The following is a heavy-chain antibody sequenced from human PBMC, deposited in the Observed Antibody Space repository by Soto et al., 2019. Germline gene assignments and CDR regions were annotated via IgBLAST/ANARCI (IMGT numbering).Heavy chain of an antibody. D-gene: IGHD6-19*01. Sequence: GGSLRLSCAASGFTFSSYAMSWVRQAPGKGLEWVSAISGSGGSTYYADSVKGRFTISRDNSKNTLYLQMNSLRAEDTAVYYCAKMYSSGWYVSRIDYWGQGTLVTVSS. CDR2: ISGSGGST. CDR1: GFTFSSYA. CDR3: AKMYSSGWYVSRIDY. J-gene: IGHJ4*02. V-gene: IGHV3-23*01.